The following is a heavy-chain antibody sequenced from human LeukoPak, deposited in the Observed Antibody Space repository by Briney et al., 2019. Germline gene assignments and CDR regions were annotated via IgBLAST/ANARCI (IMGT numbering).Heavy chain of an antibody. D-gene: IGHD1-26*01. CDR2: IFYSGST. CDR3: ARQPYMLGAYYFDY. J-gene: IGHJ4*02. CDR1: GGSMSSYY. V-gene: IGHV4-59*08. Sequence: PSETLSLTCTVSGGSMSSYYWSWIRQPPGKGLEWIGYIFYSGSTNYNPSLKSRVTLSVDTSKNQFSLKLGSVTAADTAVYYCARQPYMLGAYYFDYWGQRTLVTVSS.